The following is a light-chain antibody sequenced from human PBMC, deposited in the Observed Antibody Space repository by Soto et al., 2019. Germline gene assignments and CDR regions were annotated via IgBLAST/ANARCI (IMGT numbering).Light chain of an antibody. Sequence: DIQMTQSPSTLSASVGDRVSITCRASQRVSTWLAWYQQKPGKAPKLLIFDASSLESGVPSRFSGSGSGTDFTLTISSPQPEDFATYYCQQSYSTPHTFGQGTRLEIK. V-gene: IGKV1-39*01. CDR1: QRVSTW. CDR3: QQSYSTPHT. J-gene: IGKJ5*01. CDR2: DAS.